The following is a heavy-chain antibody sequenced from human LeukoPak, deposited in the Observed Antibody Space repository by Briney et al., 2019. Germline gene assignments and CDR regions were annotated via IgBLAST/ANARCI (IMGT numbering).Heavy chain of an antibody. J-gene: IGHJ6*03. CDR2: IYHSGST. D-gene: IGHD7-27*01. CDR1: GYSISSGYY. V-gene: IGHV4-38-2*02. CDR3: ARHSPTAWGWDYYYYMDV. Sequence: SETLSLTCTVSGYSISSGYYWGWIRQPPGKGLEWIGSIYHSGSTYYNPFLKSRVSISVDTSKNQFSLKLSSVTAADTAVYYCARHSPTAWGWDYYYYMDVWGKGTTVTVSS.